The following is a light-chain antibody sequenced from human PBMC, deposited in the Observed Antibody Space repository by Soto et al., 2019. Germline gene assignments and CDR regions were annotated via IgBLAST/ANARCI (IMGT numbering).Light chain of an antibody. CDR1: SSDVGAHKF. J-gene: IGLJ2*01. V-gene: IGLV2-14*01. CDR3: SSRTTNTTVV. CDR2: VGS. Sequence: QSALTQPASVSGSPGQSITISCTGTSSDVGAHKFVSWFQQHPGKAPKLIMYVGSYRPSGVSNRFSGSKSGNTASLTILGLRSEDEADYYCSSRTTNTTVVFGGGTKLTVL.